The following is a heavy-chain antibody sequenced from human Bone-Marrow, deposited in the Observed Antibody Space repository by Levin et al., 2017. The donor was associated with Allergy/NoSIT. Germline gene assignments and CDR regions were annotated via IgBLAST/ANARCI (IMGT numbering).Heavy chain of an antibody. Sequence: GGSLRLSCAASGFTFSSYSMHWVRQAPGKGLEWVAVISYDGSNKYYADSVKGRFTISRDNSKNTLYLQMNSLRAEDTAVYYCARARVDTAMVNNGAFDYWGQGTLVTVSS. V-gene: IGHV3-30-3*01. CDR1: GFTFSSYS. J-gene: IGHJ4*02. CDR2: ISYDGSNK. CDR3: ARARVDTAMVNNGAFDY. D-gene: IGHD5-18*01.